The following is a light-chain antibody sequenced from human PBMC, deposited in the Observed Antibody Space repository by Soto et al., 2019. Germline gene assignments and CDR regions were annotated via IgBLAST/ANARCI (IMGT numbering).Light chain of an antibody. CDR2: DAS. J-gene: IGKJ4*01. V-gene: IGKV3-11*01. CDR3: QQRRNLLT. Sequence: EIVLTQSPATLSLSPGESATLSCRASQSVGNFLAWYQQIRGQAPRLLIYDASKRATGIPARFSGSGSGTDFTLTISSLEPEDFAVYYCQQRRNLLTFGGGTKVEIK. CDR1: QSVGNF.